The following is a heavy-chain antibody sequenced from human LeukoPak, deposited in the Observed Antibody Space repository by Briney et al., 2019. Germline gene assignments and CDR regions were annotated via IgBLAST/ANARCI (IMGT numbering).Heavy chain of an antibody. V-gene: IGHV4-38-2*02. J-gene: IGHJ5*02. Sequence: SETLSLTCTVSGYSISSGYYWGWIRQPPGKGLEWIGSIDHSGGSYYNPSLKSRVTMSVDTSKNQFSLKLSSVTAADTAVYYCARQCRDYGSGSPAFDPWGQGTLVTVSS. CDR2: IDHSGGS. CDR3: ARQCRDYGSGSPAFDP. CDR1: GYSISSGYY. D-gene: IGHD3-10*01.